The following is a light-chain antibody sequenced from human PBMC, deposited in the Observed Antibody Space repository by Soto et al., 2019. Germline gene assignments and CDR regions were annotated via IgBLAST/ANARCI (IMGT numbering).Light chain of an antibody. CDR3: AARDDSLSGLWV. Sequence: QSVLTQPPSASGTPGQRVTISCSGSSSNIGSNYVYWYQQLPGTAPKLLISRDNQRPSGVPDRFSGSKSGTSASLAISGLGSGDEADYNCAARDDSLSGLWVFGGGTNLPFL. V-gene: IGLV1-47*01. CDR1: SSNIGSNY. CDR2: RDN. J-gene: IGLJ3*02.